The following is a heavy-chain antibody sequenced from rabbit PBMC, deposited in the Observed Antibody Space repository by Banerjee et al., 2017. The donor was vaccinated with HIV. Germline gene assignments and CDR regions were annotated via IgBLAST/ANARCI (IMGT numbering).Heavy chain of an antibody. D-gene: IGHD1-1*01. CDR2: INTSSGNT. CDR3: VREYVRKSGDYYHFKL. CDR1: GFSFSNKYV. J-gene: IGHJ4*01. Sequence: QEQLEESGGDLVKPEGSLTLTCTASGFSFSNKYVMCWVRQAPGKGLEWIGCINTSSGNTVYASWAKGRFTISKTSSTTVTLQMTSLTAADTATHFCVREYVRKSGDYYHFKLWGQGTLVTVS. V-gene: IGHV1S45*01.